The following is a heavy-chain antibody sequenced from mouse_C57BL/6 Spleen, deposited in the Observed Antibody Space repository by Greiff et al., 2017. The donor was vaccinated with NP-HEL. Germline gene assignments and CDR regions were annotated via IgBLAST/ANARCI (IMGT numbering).Heavy chain of an antibody. D-gene: IGHD1-1*01. V-gene: IGHV2-6*03. CDR2: IWSDGST. J-gene: IGHJ1*03. Sequence: VKLMESGPGLVAPSQSLSITCTVSGFSLTSYGVHWVRQPPGKGLEWLVVIWSDGSTTYHSALKSRLSISNDNSKSQDFLQMNSLQTDDTAMYYCASHYYGSSYGGYFDVWGTGTTVTVSS. CDR1: GFSLTSYG. CDR3: ASHYYGSSYGGYFDV.